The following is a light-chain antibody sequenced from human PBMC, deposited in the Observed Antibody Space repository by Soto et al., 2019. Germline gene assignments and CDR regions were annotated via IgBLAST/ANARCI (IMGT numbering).Light chain of an antibody. J-gene: IGKJ2*01. CDR1: QDIRKY. V-gene: IGKV1-33*01. CDR2: DAS. CDR3: QQYDHPPYT. Sequence: DIQLTQSPSSLSATVGDRVTITCQASQDIRKYLNWYQQKPGKAPKLLIYDASNRETGVPSRFSGSGSGTHFSLSIDSLQPEDIATYYCQQYDHPPYTFGQGTTLEIK.